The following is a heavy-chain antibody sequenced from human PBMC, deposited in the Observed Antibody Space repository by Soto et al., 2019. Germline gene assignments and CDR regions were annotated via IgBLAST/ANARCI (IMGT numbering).Heavy chain of an antibody. J-gene: IGHJ6*02. CDR2: ICSGGST. CDR1: GFTVSSDY. D-gene: IGHD1-26*01. Sequence: EVQVVESGGGLVQPGGSLRLSCAASGFTVSSDYMSWVRQAPGKGLEWVSVICSGGSTYYADSVKGRFTISRDNSKNTLYLQMNSLRAEDTAVYYCARDPGDRNGVSVWGQGTTVTVSS. CDR3: ARDPGDRNGVSV. V-gene: IGHV3-66*01.